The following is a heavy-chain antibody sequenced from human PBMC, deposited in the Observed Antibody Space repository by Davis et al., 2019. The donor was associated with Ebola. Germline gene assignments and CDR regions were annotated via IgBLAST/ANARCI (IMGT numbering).Heavy chain of an antibody. J-gene: IGHJ4*02. V-gene: IGHV5-51*01. CDR3: ARRGGYAYSLVDY. CDR1: GYSFTSYW. Sequence: TVSCQGSGYSFTSYWIGWVRQMPGKGLEWMGIFYPGDSDTRYSPSFQGQVTISADKSISTAYLQWSSLKASDTAIYYCARRGGYAYSLVDYWGQGTLVTVSS. D-gene: IGHD5-12*01. CDR2: FYPGDSDT.